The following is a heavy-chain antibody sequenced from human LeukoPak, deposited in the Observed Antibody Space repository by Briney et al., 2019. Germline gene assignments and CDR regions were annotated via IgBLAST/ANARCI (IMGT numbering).Heavy chain of an antibody. D-gene: IGHD4-11*01. Sequence: SETLSLTCAVYGGSFSDYYWTWIRQPPGKGLEWIGEINHSGSTNYNPSLRSRVTISIDTSKNQFSLKLRSVTAADTAVYYCAGGEYGNQRSNNWFDPWGQGTLVTVSS. V-gene: IGHV4-34*01. CDR3: AGGEYGNQRSNNWFDP. CDR1: GGSFSDYY. CDR2: INHSGST. J-gene: IGHJ5*02.